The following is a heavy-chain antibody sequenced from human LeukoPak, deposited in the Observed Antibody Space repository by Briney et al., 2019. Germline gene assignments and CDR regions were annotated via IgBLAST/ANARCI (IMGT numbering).Heavy chain of an antibody. J-gene: IGHJ4*02. D-gene: IGHD2-2*01. CDR3: ARAVVPAAIGLGYFDY. Sequence: GGSLRLSCAASGFTFDDYAMHWVRQAPGKGLEWVSYISSSSSTIYYADSVKGRFTISRDNAKNSLYLQMNSLRAEDTAVYYCARAVVPAAIGLGYFDYWGQGTLVTVSS. CDR2: ISSSSSTI. V-gene: IGHV3-48*04. CDR1: GFTFDDYA.